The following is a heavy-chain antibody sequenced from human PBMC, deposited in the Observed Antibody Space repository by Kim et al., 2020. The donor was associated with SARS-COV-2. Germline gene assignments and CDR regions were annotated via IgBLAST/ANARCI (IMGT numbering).Heavy chain of an antibody. CDR1: GFSVSNTY. CDR2: MYGGGST. Sequence: GGSLRLSCAVSGFSVSNTYVSWVRQAPGKGLEWVSVMYGGGSTYYADPVRGRFTISRDNSKNTVYLQMNSLRAEDTAMYYCARGRGKYQLPTYFYYGMDVWGQGTTVTVSS. J-gene: IGHJ6*02. D-gene: IGHD2-2*01. CDR3: ARGRGKYQLPTYFYYGMDV. V-gene: IGHV3-53*01.